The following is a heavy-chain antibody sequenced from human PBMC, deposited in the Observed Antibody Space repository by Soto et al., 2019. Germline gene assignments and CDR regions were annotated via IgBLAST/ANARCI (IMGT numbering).Heavy chain of an antibody. CDR3: ARHSTVTDYYYYYYMDV. CDR1: GGSISSYY. V-gene: IGHV4-59*08. D-gene: IGHD4-4*01. J-gene: IGHJ6*03. Sequence: SETLSLTCTVSGGSISSYYWSWIRQPPGKGLEWIGYIYYSGSTNYNPSLKSRVTISVDTSKNQFSLKLSSVTAADTAVYYCARHSTVTDYYYYYYMDVWGKGTTVTVSS. CDR2: IYYSGST.